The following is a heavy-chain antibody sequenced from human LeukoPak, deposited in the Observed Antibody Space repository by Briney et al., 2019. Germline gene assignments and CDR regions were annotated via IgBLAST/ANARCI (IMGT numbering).Heavy chain of an antibody. CDR1: GGSTSSSTYY. D-gene: IGHD1-26*01. CDR3: TRESGAFSPFGF. V-gene: IGHV4-39*07. CDR2: IYDSGGT. Sequence: SETLSLTCTVSGGSTSSSTYYWDWIRQPPGKGLEWIGNIYDSGGTHYNPSLKSRVTISEDTSKNKFSLKLTSVTAADTAIYFCTRESGAFSPFGFWGQGTLVTASS. J-gene: IGHJ4*02.